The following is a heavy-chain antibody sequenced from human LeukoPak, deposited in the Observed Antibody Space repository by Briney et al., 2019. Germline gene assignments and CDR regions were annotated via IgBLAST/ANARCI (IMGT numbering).Heavy chain of an antibody. V-gene: IGHV4-59*01. Sequence: SETLSLTCTVSGGSISGYYWTWIRQPPGKGLEWIGYVHYSGSTNYNPSLKSRVTISVDTSKNQFSLKLSSVTAADTAVYFCARGRVSSSTWYSTYYYFFYMDFWGKGTTVTVSS. CDR2: VHYSGST. CDR1: GGSISGYY. D-gene: IGHD4-11*01. CDR3: ARGRVSSSTWYSTYYYFFYMDF. J-gene: IGHJ6*03.